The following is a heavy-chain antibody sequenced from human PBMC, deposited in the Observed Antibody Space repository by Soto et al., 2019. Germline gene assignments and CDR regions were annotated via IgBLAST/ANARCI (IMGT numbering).Heavy chain of an antibody. D-gene: IGHD5-12*01. CDR3: AKDAGFRGYEIYYYYYMDV. Sequence: PGGSLRLSCAASGFTFSSYGMHWVRQAPGKGLEWVAVISYDGSNKYYADSVKGRFTISRDNSKNTLYLQMNSLRAEDTAVYYCAKDAGFRGYEIYYYYYMDVWGKGTTVTVSS. CDR2: ISYDGSNK. CDR1: GFTFSSYG. J-gene: IGHJ6*03. V-gene: IGHV3-30*18.